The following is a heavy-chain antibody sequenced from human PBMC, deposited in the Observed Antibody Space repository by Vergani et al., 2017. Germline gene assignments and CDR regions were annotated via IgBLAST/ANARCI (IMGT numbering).Heavy chain of an antibody. CDR3: ARHGLRGPKGPVLFGEWSFYHGMDV. Sequence: EVRLVQSGAEIKKTGESLKISCKGSGYRFNENWIGWVRQMPGRGLEWMGIIYPDDSDTKYSPSFQGQVTISADRSASTVYLQWNSLKASDTAIYFCARHGLRGPKGPVLFGEWSFYHGMDVWGQGTTVTVSS. CDR1: GYRFNENW. J-gene: IGHJ6*02. D-gene: IGHD3-10*02. V-gene: IGHV5-51*01. CDR2: IYPDDSDT.